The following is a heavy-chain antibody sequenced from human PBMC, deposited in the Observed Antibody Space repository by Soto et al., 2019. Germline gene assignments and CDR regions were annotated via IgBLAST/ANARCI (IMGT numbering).Heavy chain of an antibody. D-gene: IGHD3-10*01. Sequence: QVQLVQSGAEVKKPGASVKVSCKASGYTFTSYGISWVRQAPRQGREWMGWISAYNGNTNYAQKLQGRVTMTTDTSTSEACMEMRSLRSDDTAVYYCARDAAVGLLEYWGQGTLVTVSS. J-gene: IGHJ4*02. CDR2: ISAYNGNT. CDR3: ARDAAVGLLEY. V-gene: IGHV1-18*01. CDR1: GYTFTSYG.